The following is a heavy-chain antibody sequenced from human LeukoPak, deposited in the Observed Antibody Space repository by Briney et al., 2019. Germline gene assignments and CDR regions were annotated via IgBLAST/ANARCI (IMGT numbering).Heavy chain of an antibody. Sequence: SSETLSLTCTVSGGSISSYYWSWIPQPPGKGLECIGYIYYSGSTHYNPSLKSRVTISVDTTKNQFSLKLSSVTAADTAVYYCARGMMTYYYYIDVWGKGTTVTVSS. V-gene: IGHV4-59*01. D-gene: IGHD3-16*01. CDR3: ARGMMTYYYYIDV. CDR1: GGSISSYY. CDR2: IYYSGST. J-gene: IGHJ6*03.